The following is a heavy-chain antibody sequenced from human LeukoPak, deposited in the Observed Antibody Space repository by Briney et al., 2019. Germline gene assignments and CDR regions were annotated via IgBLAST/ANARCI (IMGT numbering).Heavy chain of an antibody. CDR3: ARSVEMGAKGFLDY. CDR1: GFNFRDSW. D-gene: IGHD5-24*01. Sequence: GGSLRLSCAASGFNFRDSWMNWVRQAPGMGLEWVANIDHNGGQNYYVDSVEGRFTISRDNAKNSLYLQMNSLTVEDTAVYFCARSVEMGAKGFLDYWGQGTLVTVSS. J-gene: IGHJ4*02. V-gene: IGHV3-7*01. CDR2: IDHNGGQN.